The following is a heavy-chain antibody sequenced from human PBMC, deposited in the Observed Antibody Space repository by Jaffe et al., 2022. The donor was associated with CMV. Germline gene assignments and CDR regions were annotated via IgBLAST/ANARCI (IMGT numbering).Heavy chain of an antibody. CDR1: GFSLSNARMG. J-gene: IGHJ4*02. CDR3: ARMVRVFGVVITYYFDY. V-gene: IGHV2-26*01. D-gene: IGHD3-3*01. CDR2: IFSNDEK. Sequence: QVTLKESGPVLVKPTETLTLTCTVSGFSLSNARMGVSWIRQPPGKALEWLAHIFSNDEKSYSTSLKSRLTISKDTSKSQVVLTMTNMDPVDTATYYCARMVRVFGVVITYYFDYWGQGTLVTVSS.